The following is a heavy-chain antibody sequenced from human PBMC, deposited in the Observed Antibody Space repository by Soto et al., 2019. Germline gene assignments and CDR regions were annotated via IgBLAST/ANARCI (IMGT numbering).Heavy chain of an antibody. D-gene: IGHD6-13*01. J-gene: IGHJ6*02. Sequence: ASVKVSCKASGYSFTGYYRHWVRQAPRQGLEWLGWINPNSGGTNYAQKFQGWVTMTRDTSISTAYMELSRLRSDDTAVYYCARSAAGPGYGMDVWGQATTVTVSS. CDR2: INPNSGGT. CDR3: ARSAAGPGYGMDV. CDR1: GYSFTGYY. V-gene: IGHV1-2*04.